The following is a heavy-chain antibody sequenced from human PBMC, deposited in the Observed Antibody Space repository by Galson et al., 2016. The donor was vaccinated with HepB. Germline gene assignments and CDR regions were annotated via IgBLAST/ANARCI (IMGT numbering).Heavy chain of an antibody. Sequence: SVKVSCKASGYTFTDYYMHWVRQAPGQGLEWMGWINPKSGGTNYAQKFHDWVTMTRDTPISTAYMEVRRLRFDDTAVYYCARTRYPFEYDWGSYRPNDAFEGWGQGTMVTVSS. V-gene: IGHV1-2*04. D-gene: IGHD3-16*02. CDR3: ARTRYPFEYDWGSYRPNDAFEG. CDR2: INPKSGGT. J-gene: IGHJ3*01. CDR1: GYTFTDYY.